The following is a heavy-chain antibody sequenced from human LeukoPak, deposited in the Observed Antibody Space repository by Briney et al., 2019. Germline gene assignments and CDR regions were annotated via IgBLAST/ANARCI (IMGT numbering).Heavy chain of an antibody. CDR1: GGSISTYY. D-gene: IGHD6-13*01. J-gene: IGHJ4*02. V-gene: IGHV4-59*01. CDR2: IYYSGYT. Sequence: PSETLSLTCTVSGGSISTYYWTWIRQPPGQGLEWIGYIYYSGYTNYNPSLKSRVTISVDTSKNQFSLKLSSVSAADTAVYYCAAAGVDYWGQGTLVTVSS. CDR3: AAAGVDY.